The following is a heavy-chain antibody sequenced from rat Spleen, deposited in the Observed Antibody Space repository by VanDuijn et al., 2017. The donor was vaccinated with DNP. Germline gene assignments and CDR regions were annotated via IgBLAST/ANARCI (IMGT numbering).Heavy chain of an antibody. J-gene: IGHJ2*01. CDR2: ISSGGST. Sequence: QVQLKESGPGLVQPSQTLSLTCTVSGFSLTSYGVNWVRQPPGKGLEWIATISSGGSTFYNLGLKSRLSISRDTSKSHVFLKMNSLQTEDTAIYFCTRDRPTSGVTLFDYWGQGVMVTVSS. V-gene: IGHV2S12*01. CDR3: TRDRPTSGVTLFDY. D-gene: IGHD1-4*01. CDR1: GFSLTSYG.